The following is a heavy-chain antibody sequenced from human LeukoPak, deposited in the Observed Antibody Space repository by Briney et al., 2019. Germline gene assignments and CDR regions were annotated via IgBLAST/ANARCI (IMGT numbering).Heavy chain of an antibody. CDR2: IIPIFGTA. V-gene: IGHV1-69*05. CDR1: GGTFSSYA. CDR3: AREVATVYYYYYYGMDV. J-gene: IGHJ6*02. D-gene: IGHD5-12*01. Sequence: GASVKVSCKASGGTFSSYAISWVRQAPGQGLEWMGGIIPIFGTANYAQKFQGRVTMTRNTSISTAYMELSSLRSEDTAVYYCAREVATVYYYYYYGMDVWGQGTTVTVSS.